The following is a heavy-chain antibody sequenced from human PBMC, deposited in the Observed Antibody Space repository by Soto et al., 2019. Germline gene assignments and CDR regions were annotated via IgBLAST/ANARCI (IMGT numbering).Heavy chain of an antibody. CDR1: GGSISTNNW. V-gene: IGHV4-4*02. D-gene: IGHD2-2*01. CDR2: VYHSGST. J-gene: IGHJ4*02. Sequence: QVQLQESGPGLVNASGTLSLTCGVSGGSISTNNWWSWVRQPPGQGLEWIAEVYHSGSTNYNPSLKSRLTISVDKSKSQVSLRLTSVTAADSAVYYCARAKLCNTLSCPHSFDTWGQGTLVTVSS. CDR3: ARAKLCNTLSCPHSFDT.